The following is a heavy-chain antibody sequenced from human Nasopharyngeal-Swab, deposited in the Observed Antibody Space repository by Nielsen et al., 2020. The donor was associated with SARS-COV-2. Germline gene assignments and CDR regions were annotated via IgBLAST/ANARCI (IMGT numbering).Heavy chain of an antibody. J-gene: IGHJ6*03. CDR1: GGTFSSYA. D-gene: IGHD2-15*01. CDR2: IIPILGTA. Sequence: SVKVSCKASGGTFSSYAISWVRQAPGQGLEWMGGIIPILGTANYAQKFQGRVTITADESTSTAYMELSSLRSEDTAVYYCARGYCSGGSCYPNYYYMDVWGKGTTVTVSS. CDR3: ARGYCSGGSCYPNYYYMDV. V-gene: IGHV1-69*13.